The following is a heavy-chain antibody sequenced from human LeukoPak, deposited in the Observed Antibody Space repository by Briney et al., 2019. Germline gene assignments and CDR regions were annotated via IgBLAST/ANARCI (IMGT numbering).Heavy chain of an antibody. Sequence: GASVKVSCKASGYTFTSYAMHWVRQAPGQRLEWMGWINAGNGNTKYSQKFQGRVTVTRDTSASTAYMELSSLRSEDTAVYYCARDLPGSSWGAPYYGMDVWGQGTTVTVSS. V-gene: IGHV1-3*01. CDR3: ARDLPGSSWGAPYYGMDV. CDR2: INAGNGNT. CDR1: GYTFTSYA. J-gene: IGHJ6*02. D-gene: IGHD6-13*01.